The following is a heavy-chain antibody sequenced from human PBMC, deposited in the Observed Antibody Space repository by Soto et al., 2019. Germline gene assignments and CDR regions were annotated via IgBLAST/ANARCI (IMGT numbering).Heavy chain of an antibody. V-gene: IGHV1-8*01. Sequence: GIEWMGWMNPNSGNTGYAQKFQGRVTMTRNTSISTAYMELSSLRSEDTAVYYCARRDSSSWYSVYYYGMDVSGQGPTLTVSS. D-gene: IGHD6-13*01. CDR2: MNPNSGNT. CDR3: ARRDSSSWYSVYYYGMDV. J-gene: IGHJ6*02.